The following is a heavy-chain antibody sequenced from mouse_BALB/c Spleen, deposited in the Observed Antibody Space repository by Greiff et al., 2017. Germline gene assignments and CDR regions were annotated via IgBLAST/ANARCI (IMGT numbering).Heavy chain of an antibody. CDR1: GFTFTGYY. CDR3: ASAYYGNYYAMDY. J-gene: IGHJ4*01. V-gene: IGHV7-3*02. D-gene: IGHD2-10*01. CDR2: IRNKANGYTT. Sequence: EVMLVESGGGLVQPGGSLRLSCATSGFTFTGYYMSWVRQPPGKALEWLGFIRNKANGYTTEYSASVKGRFTISRDNSQSILYLQMNTLRAEDSATYYCASAYYGNYYAMDYWGQGTSVTVSS.